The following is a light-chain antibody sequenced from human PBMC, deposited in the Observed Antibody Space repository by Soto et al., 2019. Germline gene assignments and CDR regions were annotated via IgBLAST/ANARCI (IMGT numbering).Light chain of an antibody. Sequence: DIQMNQSPASLSASLGDRVSITCRASQGIRHDLGWYQQKPGKAPNLLIYAASSLQRGVPSRFSGSGSGTDFTLTIRSLQPEDFATYHCQQLSIYPVTFGQGTKVDIK. CDR2: AAS. V-gene: IGKV1-17*01. CDR3: QQLSIYPVT. CDR1: QGIRHD. J-gene: IGKJ1*01.